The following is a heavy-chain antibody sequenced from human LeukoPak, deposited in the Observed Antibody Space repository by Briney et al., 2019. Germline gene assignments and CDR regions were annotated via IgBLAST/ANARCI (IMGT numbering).Heavy chain of an antibody. J-gene: IGHJ4*02. Sequence: SETLSLTCTVSGYSISSGYYWGWIRQPPGKGLEWIGSIYHSGSTYYNPSLKSRVTISVETSKNQFSLKLNSVTAADTAVYYCVRDMGTASSGGYWGQGTLVTVSS. CDR1: GYSISSGYY. CDR3: VRDMGTASSGGY. CDR2: IYHSGST. V-gene: IGHV4-38-2*02. D-gene: IGHD6-6*01.